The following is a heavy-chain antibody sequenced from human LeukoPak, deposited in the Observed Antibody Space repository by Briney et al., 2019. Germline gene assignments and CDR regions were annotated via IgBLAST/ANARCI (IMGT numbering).Heavy chain of an antibody. CDR1: GYTFTGYY. Sequence: GASVKVSCKASGYTFTGYYMHWVRQAPGQGLEWMGWINPNSGGTNYAQEFQGRVTMTRGTSISTAYMELSRLRSDDTAVYYCARAERRCSSTSCYFLGLDYWGQGTLVTVSS. CDR3: ARAERRCSSTSCYFLGLDY. D-gene: IGHD2-2*01. V-gene: IGHV1-2*02. CDR2: INPNSGGT. J-gene: IGHJ4*02.